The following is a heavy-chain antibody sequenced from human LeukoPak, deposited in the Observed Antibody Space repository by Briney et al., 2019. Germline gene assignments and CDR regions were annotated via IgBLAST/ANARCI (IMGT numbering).Heavy chain of an antibody. CDR1: GGSISIYY. J-gene: IGHJ3*01. Sequence: SETLSLTCTVSGGSISIYYWSWIRQPPGKGLEWIGYIYYSGSTNYNPSLKSRVTISVDTSKNQFSLKLSSVTAADTAVYYCARHPYSDGFDVWGQGTMVTVSS. CDR3: ARHPYSDGFDV. D-gene: IGHD1-1*01. V-gene: IGHV4-59*08. CDR2: IYYSGST.